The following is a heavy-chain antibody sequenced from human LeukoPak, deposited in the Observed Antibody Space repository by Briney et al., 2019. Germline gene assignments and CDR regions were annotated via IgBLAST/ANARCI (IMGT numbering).Heavy chain of an antibody. CDR2: ISSSATYI. Sequence: GGSLRLSCGGSGFTFSSYTMNWVRQAPGKGLEWVASISSSATYIYYADSVRGRFTISRDDAKKSVFLHMNSLRAEDTAVYFCATWEDSGDFVAFEYWGQGTLVTVSS. V-gene: IGHV3-21*01. D-gene: IGHD4-17*01. CDR1: GFTFSSYT. J-gene: IGHJ4*02. CDR3: ATWEDSGDFVAFEY.